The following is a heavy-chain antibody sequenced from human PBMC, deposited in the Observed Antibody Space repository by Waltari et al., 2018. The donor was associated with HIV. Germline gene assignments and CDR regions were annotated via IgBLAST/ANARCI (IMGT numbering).Heavy chain of an antibody. CDR2: RKEDGSET. CDR3: ARDAHYYEFWASGYYYYGMDL. J-gene: IGHJ6*02. V-gene: IGHV3-7*01. Sequence: EVNLVESGGELVQPGDSLKLSCLASGFSFSSHWMNWVRQAPGKGLEGVANRKEDGSETYYGDSVKGRFNISRDNTKNIRYLQMNNLRREDTAVYYCARDAHYYEFWASGYYYYGMDLWGRGTTVSVSS. D-gene: IGHD3-3*01. CDR1: GFSFSSHW.